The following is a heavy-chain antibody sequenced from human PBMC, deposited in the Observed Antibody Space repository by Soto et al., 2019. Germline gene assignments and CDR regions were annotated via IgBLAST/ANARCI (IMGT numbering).Heavy chain of an antibody. CDR3: AKSGTTGTRWYAFDI. CDR1: EFIFSSYA. D-gene: IGHD1-1*01. CDR2: LVASGDNT. V-gene: IGHV3-23*01. J-gene: IGHJ3*02. Sequence: GGSLRLSCAASEFIFSSYAMNWVRQAPGRGLEWVSALVASGDNTYYAGSVRGRFTVSRDDSKNTLYLQMNSLRHEDTAVYYCAKSGTTGTRWYAFDIWGQGTTVTVSS.